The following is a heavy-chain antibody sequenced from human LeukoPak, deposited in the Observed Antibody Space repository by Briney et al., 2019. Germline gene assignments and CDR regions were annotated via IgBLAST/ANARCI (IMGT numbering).Heavy chain of an antibody. CDR3: PRESSPEATGDHSDY. J-gene: IGHJ4*02. V-gene: IGHV3-11*01. D-gene: IGHD1-14*01. CDR2: ISGSGITI. CDR1: GFSFNDYY. Sequence: GGSLRLSCAASGFSFNDYYMTWVRQAPGKGLGWVSHISGSGITIYYADSVKGRFTISRDNAKRSLYLHMPSLRVEDTPFYFCPRESSPEATGDHSDYSGQGAMLTLP.